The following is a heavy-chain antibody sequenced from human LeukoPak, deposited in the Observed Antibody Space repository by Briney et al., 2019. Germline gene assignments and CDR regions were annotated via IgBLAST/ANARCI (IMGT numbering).Heavy chain of an antibody. Sequence: GGSLRLSCAAPGFTFSSYAMSWVRQAPGKGLEWVSAISGSGGSTYYADSVKGRFTISRDNSKNTLYLQMNSLRAEDTAVYYCAKGETYYYDSGNWFDPWGQGTLVTVSS. V-gene: IGHV3-23*01. CDR2: ISGSGGST. CDR1: GFTFSSYA. D-gene: IGHD3-22*01. J-gene: IGHJ5*02. CDR3: AKGETYYYDSGNWFDP.